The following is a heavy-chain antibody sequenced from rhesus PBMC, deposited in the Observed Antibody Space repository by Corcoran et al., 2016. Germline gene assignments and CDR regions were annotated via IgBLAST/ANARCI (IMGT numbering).Heavy chain of an antibody. CDR2: IGGSSGTT. CDR3: ARRWGDYYDEVFDY. CDR1: GGSISSSNW. J-gene: IGHJ4*01. V-gene: IGHV4-65*02. D-gene: IGHD3-34*01. Sequence: QVQLQESGPGLVKPSETLSLTCAVSGGSISSSNWWSWIRPPPGKGLEWIGNIGGSSGTTYYNPSLKSRVTISKDTSKNQFSLKLSSVTAADTAVYYCARRWGDYYDEVFDYWGQGVLVTVSS.